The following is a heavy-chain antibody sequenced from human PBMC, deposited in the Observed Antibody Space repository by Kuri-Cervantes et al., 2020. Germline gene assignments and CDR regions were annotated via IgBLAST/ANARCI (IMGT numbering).Heavy chain of an antibody. CDR1: GFTFGDYT. CDR2: IKSKLYGGTI. Sequence: GESLKISCTASGFTFGDYTMSWFRQAPGKGLEWIGVIKSKLYGGTIDYAASVKGRFTISRDDSKSIPYLQMNRLRAEDTAVYYCAKVGILMANRYYYYMDVWGKGTTVTVSS. CDR3: AKVGILMANRYYYYMDV. V-gene: IGHV3-49*03. J-gene: IGHJ6*03. D-gene: IGHD2-8*01.